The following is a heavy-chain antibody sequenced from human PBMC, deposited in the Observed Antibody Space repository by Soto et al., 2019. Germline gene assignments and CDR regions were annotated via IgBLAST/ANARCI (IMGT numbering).Heavy chain of an antibody. CDR3: ARVEGTQRGAGYYYYGMDV. D-gene: IGHD1-26*01. Sequence: PSETLSLTCAVSGGSISSSNLWSWVRQPPGKGLEWIGEIYHSGSTNYNPSLKSRVTISVDKSKNQFSLKLSSVTAADTAVYYCARVEGTQRGAGYYYYGMDVWGQGTTVTVSS. V-gene: IGHV4-4*02. CDR1: GGSISSSNL. J-gene: IGHJ6*02. CDR2: IYHSGST.